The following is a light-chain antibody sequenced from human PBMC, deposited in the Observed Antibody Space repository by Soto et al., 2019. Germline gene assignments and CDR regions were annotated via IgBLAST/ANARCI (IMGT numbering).Light chain of an antibody. V-gene: IGKV3-11*01. J-gene: IGKJ5*01. CDR3: QQRSNWPPIT. CDR2: DAS. Sequence: EILLTQSPATLSLSPGERATLSCRASQSVSSYLAWYQQKPGQATRLLIYDASNRATGIPARFSGSGAGTDFTLTISSLEPEDFAFYYCQQRSNWPPITFGQGTRLEIK. CDR1: QSVSSY.